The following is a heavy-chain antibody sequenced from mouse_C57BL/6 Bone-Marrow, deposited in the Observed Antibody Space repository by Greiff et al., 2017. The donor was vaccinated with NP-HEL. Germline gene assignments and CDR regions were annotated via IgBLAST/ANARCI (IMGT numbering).Heavy chain of an antibody. J-gene: IGHJ4*01. CDR3: ARWVYPYAMDY. CDR1: GYTFTGYW. CDR2: ILPGSGST. V-gene: IGHV1-9*01. D-gene: IGHD2-1*01. Sequence: QVQLQQSGAELMKPGASVKLSCKATGYTFTGYWIEWVKQRPGHGLEWIGEILPGSGSTNYNEKFKGKATLTADKSSSTAYMQLSSLTSEDSAVYFCARWVYPYAMDYWGQGTSVTVSS.